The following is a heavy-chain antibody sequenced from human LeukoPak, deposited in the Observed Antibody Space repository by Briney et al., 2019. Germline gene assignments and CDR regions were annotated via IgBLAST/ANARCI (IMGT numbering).Heavy chain of an antibody. D-gene: IGHD3-9*01. V-gene: IGHV1-18*04. CDR2: ISAYNGNT. CDR3: ARDPPSRLVRLFDY. J-gene: IGHJ4*02. CDR1: GYTFTSYG. Sequence: ASVKVSCRASGYTFTSYGISWVRQAPGQGLEWMGWISAYNGNTNYAQKLQGRVTMTTGTSTSTAYMELRSLRSDDTAVYYCARDPPSRLVRLFDYWGQGTLVTVSS.